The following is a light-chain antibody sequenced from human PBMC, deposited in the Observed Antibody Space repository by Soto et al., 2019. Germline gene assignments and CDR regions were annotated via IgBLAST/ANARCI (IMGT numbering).Light chain of an antibody. CDR3: SSYVGSNNFPYV. CDR2: EVD. CDR1: SSDIGAYDY. J-gene: IGLJ1*01. V-gene: IGLV2-8*01. Sequence: QSVLTQPASLSGSPGQSITISCTGTSSDIGAYDYVSWYQHHPGKAPKLIIYEVDERPSGVPDRFSGSKSGNTASLTVSGLQAEDEADYYCSSYVGSNNFPYVFGTGTKLTVL.